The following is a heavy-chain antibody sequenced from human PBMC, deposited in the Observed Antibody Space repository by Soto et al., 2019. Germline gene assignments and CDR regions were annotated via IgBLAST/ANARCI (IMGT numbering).Heavy chain of an antibody. CDR3: ASDQAWAFDY. D-gene: IGHD7-27*01. Sequence: EVQLVESGGGLVKPGGSLRLSCAASGFTFSSYSMNWVRQAPGKGLEWVSSISSSSSYKYYADSVKGRFTISRDNAKNSLYLQMNSLRAEDTAVYYCASDQAWAFDYWGQGTLVTVSS. CDR1: GFTFSSYS. J-gene: IGHJ4*02. V-gene: IGHV3-21*01. CDR2: ISSSSSYK.